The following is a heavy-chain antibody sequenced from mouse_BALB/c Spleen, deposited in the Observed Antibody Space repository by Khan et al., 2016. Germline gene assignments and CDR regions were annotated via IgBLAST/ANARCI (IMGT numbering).Heavy chain of an antibody. V-gene: IGHV1-39*01. J-gene: IGHJ4*01. CDR1: GYSFTGYN. D-gene: IGHD2-10*02. Sequence: VQLQQPGPELEKPGASVKISCKASGYSFTGYNINWVKQSNGKSLEWIGNIDPYFGVTNYNQKFKGRATLTVANSSSTAYMQLKRLTSEVSRVYYCARSKSGNYNFYGMNYWGQRTTFTVSS. CDR3: ARSKSGNYNFYGMNY. CDR2: IDPYFGVT.